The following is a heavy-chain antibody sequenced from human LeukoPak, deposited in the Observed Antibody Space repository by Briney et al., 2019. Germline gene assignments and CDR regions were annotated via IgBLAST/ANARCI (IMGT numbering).Heavy chain of an antibody. CDR1: GFTFSSYC. V-gene: IGHV3-7*01. D-gene: IGHD3-22*01. J-gene: IGHJ4*02. Sequence: GGSLRLSCAASGFTFSSYCMSWVRQAPGKGLEWVANIKQGEREEYFVDSVNGRFTISRDNVKNSLYLQMNSLRAEDTAVYYCVRDIRRGYYYDSSGYYFSYWGQGTLVTVSS. CDR2: IKQGEREE. CDR3: VRDIRRGYYYDSSGYYFSY.